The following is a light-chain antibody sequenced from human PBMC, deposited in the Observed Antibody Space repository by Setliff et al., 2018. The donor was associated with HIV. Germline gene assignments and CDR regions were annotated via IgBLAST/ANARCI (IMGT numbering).Light chain of an antibody. CDR2: EVS. V-gene: IGLV2-14*01. CDR1: SSDIGNYNY. Sequence: QSALTQPASVAGSPGQSITISCTGTSSDIGNYNYVSWHQQHPGKAPKLMIYEVSNRPPEVSNRFSGSKSGNTASLTISGLQAEDEADYYRSSYTTSSTLVVFAGGTKVTVL. CDR3: SSYTTSSTLVV. J-gene: IGLJ2*01.